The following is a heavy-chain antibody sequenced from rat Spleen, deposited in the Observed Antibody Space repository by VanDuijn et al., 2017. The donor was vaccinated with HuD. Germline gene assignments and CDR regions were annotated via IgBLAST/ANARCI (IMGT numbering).Heavy chain of an antibody. CDR2: ISYDGSST. CDR3: AREAGIPFHYFDY. Sequence: EVQLEESDGGLVQPGRSLKLSCAASGFTFRKFGMHWIRQAPAKGLDWVATISYDGSSTYYRDSVKGRFTISRDNAKSTLYLQMDSLRSEDTATYYCAREAGIPFHYFDYWGQGVMVTVSS. D-gene: IGHD1-4*01. CDR1: GFTFRKFG. V-gene: IGHV5-29*01. J-gene: IGHJ2*01.